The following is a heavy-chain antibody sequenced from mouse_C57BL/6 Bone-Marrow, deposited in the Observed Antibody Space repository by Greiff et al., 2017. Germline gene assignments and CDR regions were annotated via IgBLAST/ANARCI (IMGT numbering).Heavy chain of an antibody. V-gene: IGHV1-81*01. CDR2: IYPRSGNT. CDR1: GYTFTSYG. D-gene: IGHD4-1*01. Sequence: VKLQESGAELARPGASVKLSCKASGYTFTSYGISWVKQRTGQGLEWIGEIYPRSGNTYYNEKFKGKATLTADKSSSTAYMELRSLTSEDSAVYFCARGGLGRFAYWGQGTLVTVSA. J-gene: IGHJ3*01. CDR3: ARGGLGRFAY.